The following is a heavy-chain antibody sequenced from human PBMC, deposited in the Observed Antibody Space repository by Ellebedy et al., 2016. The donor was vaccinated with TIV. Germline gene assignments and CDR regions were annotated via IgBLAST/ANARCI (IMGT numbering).Heavy chain of an antibody. CDR1: GFTVSNNY. J-gene: IGHJ6*02. D-gene: IGHD3-16*01. CDR3: ANGPLNVYGMGV. V-gene: IGHV3-66*01. Sequence: GESLKISCAASGFTVSNNYMSWVRQAPGKGLEWVSVIYSVGTTYHADSVKGRFIISRDISKNTLYLQMDSLRADDTAVYFCANGPLNVYGMGVWGQGTTVSVSS. CDR2: IYSVGTT.